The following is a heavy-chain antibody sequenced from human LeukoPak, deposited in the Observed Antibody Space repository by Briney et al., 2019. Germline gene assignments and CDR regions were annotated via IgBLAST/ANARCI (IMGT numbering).Heavy chain of an antibody. CDR1: DDSFSSHY. J-gene: IGHJ3*02. D-gene: IGHD4-11*01. Sequence: SETLSLTCAVSDDSFSSHYWTWFRQPPGKGLEWIGYISYIGSTNYNPPLKSRVTISIDTSKNQFSLKLSSVAAADTAVYYCARDLVTVTKGFDIWGQGTMVSVSS. CDR2: ISYIGST. V-gene: IGHV4-59*11. CDR3: ARDLVTVTKGFDI.